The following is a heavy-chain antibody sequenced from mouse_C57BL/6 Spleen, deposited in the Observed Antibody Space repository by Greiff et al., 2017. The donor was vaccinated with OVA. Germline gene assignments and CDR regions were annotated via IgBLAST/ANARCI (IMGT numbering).Heavy chain of an antibody. CDR2: IDPSDSYT. CDR3: ARSGTGPLAMDY. CDR1: GYTFTSYW. Sequence: QVQLKQPGAELVRPGTSVKLSCKASGYTFTSYWMHWVKQRPGQGLEWIGVIDPSDSYTNYNQKFKGKATLTVDTSSSTAYMQLSSLTSEDSAVYYCARSGTGPLAMDYWGQGTSVTVSS. D-gene: IGHD4-1*01. J-gene: IGHJ4*01. V-gene: IGHV1-59*01.